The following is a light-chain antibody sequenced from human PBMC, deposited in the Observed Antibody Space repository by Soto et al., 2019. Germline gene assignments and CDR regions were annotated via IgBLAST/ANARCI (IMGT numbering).Light chain of an antibody. CDR1: QGISNY. J-gene: IGKJ1*01. V-gene: IGKV1-27*01. Sequence: DMQMTQSPSSLSASVGDRVTITCRASQGISNYLAWYQQKPGKVPKLLIYAASTLQSGVPSRFSGSGSATDFTLTISSLQPEDVATNYCQSRGAFGQGTKAEIK. CDR2: AAS. CDR3: QSRGA.